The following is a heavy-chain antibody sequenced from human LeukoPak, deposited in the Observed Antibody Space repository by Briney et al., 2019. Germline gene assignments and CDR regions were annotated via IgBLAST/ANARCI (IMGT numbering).Heavy chain of an antibody. CDR1: GYTFTGYY. CDR3: ARAMSGDSSGYYLGYYYYMDV. D-gene: IGHD3-22*01. J-gene: IGHJ6*03. Sequence: GASVKVSCKASGYTFTGYYMHWVRQAPGQGLEWMGWINPNSGGTNYAQKFQGRVTMTRDTSISTAYMELSRLRSDDTAVYYCARAMSGDSSGYYLGYYYYMDVWGKGTTVTISS. V-gene: IGHV1-2*02. CDR2: INPNSGGT.